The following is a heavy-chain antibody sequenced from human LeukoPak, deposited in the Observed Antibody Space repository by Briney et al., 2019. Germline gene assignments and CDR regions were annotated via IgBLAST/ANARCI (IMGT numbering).Heavy chain of an antibody. CDR2: IYHSGST. J-gene: IGHJ5*02. CDR1: GYSISSGYY. V-gene: IGHV4-38-2*01. D-gene: IGHD2-2*01. CDR3: ASTLGYCSSTSCYSNWFDP. Sequence: SETLSLTCAVSGYSISSGYYWGWIRQPPGKGLEWIGSIYHSGSTYYNPSLKSRVTISVDTSKNQFSLKLSSVTAADTAVYYCASTLGYCSSTSCYSNWFDPWGQGTLVTVSS.